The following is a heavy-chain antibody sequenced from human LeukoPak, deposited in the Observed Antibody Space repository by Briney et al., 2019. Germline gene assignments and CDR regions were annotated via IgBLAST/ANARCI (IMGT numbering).Heavy chain of an antibody. CDR3: ARDLFKYSYGPTGY. D-gene: IGHD5-18*01. Sequence: GGSLRLSCAASGFTFSNYTMHWVRQAPGKGLEWVAVISYDGNNKYYADSVKGRFTISRDNSKNTLYLQMNSLRAEDTAVYFCARDLFKYSYGPTGYWGQGTLVTVSS. CDR2: ISYDGNNK. V-gene: IGHV3-30*04. CDR1: GFTFSNYT. J-gene: IGHJ4*02.